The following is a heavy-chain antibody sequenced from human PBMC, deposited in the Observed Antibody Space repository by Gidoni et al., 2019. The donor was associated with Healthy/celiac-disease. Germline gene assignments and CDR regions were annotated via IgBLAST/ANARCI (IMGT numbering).Heavy chain of an antibody. J-gene: IGHJ4*02. D-gene: IGHD3-22*01. CDR1: GYTFTSYY. Sequence: QVQLVQSGAEVKKPGASLKVSCKASGYTFTSYYMHWVRQAPGQGLEWTGISNPSGGRTSDGQKVQGRVTMTRDTSTSTVYMELSSLRSEDTAVYYCARDSDSSGYYHYWGQGTLVTVSS. CDR2: SNPSGGRT. CDR3: ARDSDSSGYYHY. V-gene: IGHV1-46*01.